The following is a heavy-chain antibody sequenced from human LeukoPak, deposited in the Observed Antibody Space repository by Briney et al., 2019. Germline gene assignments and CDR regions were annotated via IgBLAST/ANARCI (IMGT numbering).Heavy chain of an antibody. J-gene: IGHJ5*02. CDR3: ASWPPNYGDYEGWFDP. V-gene: IGHV4-38-2*02. Sequence: SETLSLTCTVSDYSISNGYYWGWIRQPPGKGLEWIGSIYHSGSTYYNPSLKSRVTISVDTSKNQFSLKLSSVTAADTAVYYCASWPPNYGDYEGWFDPWGQGSLVTVSS. CDR2: IYHSGST. D-gene: IGHD4-17*01. CDR1: DYSISNGYY.